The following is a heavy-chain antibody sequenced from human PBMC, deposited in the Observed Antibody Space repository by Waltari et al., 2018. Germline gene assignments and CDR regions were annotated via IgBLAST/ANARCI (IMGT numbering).Heavy chain of an antibody. J-gene: IGHJ4*02. D-gene: IGHD3-10*01. CDR3: ARTNTGSHYAADY. CDR1: RGTFSSCG. V-gene: IGHV1-69*06. Sequence: QVQMVQSGAEVKKPGSSVKISCKDSRGTFSSCGVGWVPQAPAQGPEWRGGVIPVFGTIKYPQKFQDRVTIIADKSTSTVYIELNSLTSEDTAMYYCARTNTGSHYAADYWGQGTLVTVSS. CDR2: VIPVFGTI.